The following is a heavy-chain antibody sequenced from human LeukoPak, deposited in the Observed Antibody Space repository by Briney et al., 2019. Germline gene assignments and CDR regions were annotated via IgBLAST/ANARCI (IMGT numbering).Heavy chain of an antibody. Sequence: SGGSLRLSCAASGFTFSSHAMSWVRQAPGKGLEWVSAISGSGGSTYYADSVKGRFTISRDNSKNTLYLQMNSLRAEDTAVYYCAKVRGVDTAMVPLLYFDYWGQGTLVTVSS. D-gene: IGHD5-18*01. V-gene: IGHV3-23*01. J-gene: IGHJ4*02. CDR1: GFTFSSHA. CDR2: ISGSGGST. CDR3: AKVRGVDTAMVPLLYFDY.